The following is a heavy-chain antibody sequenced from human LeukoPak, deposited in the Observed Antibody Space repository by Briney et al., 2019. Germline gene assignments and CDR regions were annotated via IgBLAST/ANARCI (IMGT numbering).Heavy chain of an antibody. Sequence: PGGSLRLSCAASGFTFSTYWMSWVRQAPGKGLEWVANIKQDGSEKYYVDSVKGRFTISRDNAKNSLYLQMNSLRAEDTAVFYCARDPIIWEGWYSSSWSPRGAFDIWGQGTMVTVSS. CDR3: ARDPIIWEGWYSSSWSPRGAFDI. J-gene: IGHJ3*02. V-gene: IGHV3-7*01. CDR2: IKQDGSEK. CDR1: GFTFSTYW. D-gene: IGHD6-13*01.